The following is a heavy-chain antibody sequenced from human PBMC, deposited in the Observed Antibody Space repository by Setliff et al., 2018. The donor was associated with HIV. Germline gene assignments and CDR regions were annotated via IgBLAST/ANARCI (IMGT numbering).Heavy chain of an antibody. CDR3: ARDLLGYCSSTSCHSHYMDV. D-gene: IGHD2-2*01. J-gene: IGHJ6*03. CDR2: IYYSGST. V-gene: IGHV4-59*01. CDR1: GGSISSYY. Sequence: PSETLSLTCTVSGGSISSYYWSWIRQPPGKGLEWIGYIYYSGSTNYNPSLKSRVTISVDTSKNQFSLKLSSVTAADTAVYYCARDLLGYCSSTSCHSHYMDVWAKGPRSPSP.